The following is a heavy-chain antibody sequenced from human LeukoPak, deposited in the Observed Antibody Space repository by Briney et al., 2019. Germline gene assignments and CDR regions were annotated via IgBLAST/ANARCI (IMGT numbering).Heavy chain of an antibody. D-gene: IGHD3-22*01. CDR3: ARANYYDSSGYSY. J-gene: IGHJ4*02. CDR2: INHSGST. Sequence: KPSETLSLTCAVYGGSFGGYYWSWIRQPPGKGLEWIGEINHSGSTNYNPSLKSRVTISVDTSKNQFSLKLSSVTAADTAVYYCARANYYDSSGYSYWGQGTLVTVSS. CDR1: GGSFGGYY. V-gene: IGHV4-34*01.